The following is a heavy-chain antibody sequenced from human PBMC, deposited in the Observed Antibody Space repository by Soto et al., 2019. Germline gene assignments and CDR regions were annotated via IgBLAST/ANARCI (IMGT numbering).Heavy chain of an antibody. J-gene: IGHJ4*02. CDR1: GFTFSSYG. D-gene: IGHD6-19*01. CDR3: AKESSSGWYDFDY. Sequence: PGGSLRLSCVASGFTFSSYGMHWVRQAPGKGLEWVAVISYDGSNKYYADSVKGRFTISRDNSKNTLYLQMNSLRAEDTAVYYCAKESSSGWYDFDYWGQGTLVTVSS. V-gene: IGHV3-30*18. CDR2: ISYDGSNK.